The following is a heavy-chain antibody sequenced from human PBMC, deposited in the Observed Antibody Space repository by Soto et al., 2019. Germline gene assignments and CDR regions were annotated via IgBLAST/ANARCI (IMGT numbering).Heavy chain of an antibody. J-gene: IGHJ4*02. V-gene: IGHV3-33*01. CDR3: ARDPRGYYDSSAYLDY. Sequence: QVQMVESGGGVVQPGRSLRLSCAASGFKFDSYGMHWVRQVPGKGLEWLAVIWWDGSNKYNADSVKRRFTISRDNYKNTLYLDMNSLRAEDSAVYYCARDPRGYYDSSAYLDYWGQGTLVTVSS. CDR1: GFKFDSYG. D-gene: IGHD3-22*01. CDR2: IWWDGSNK.